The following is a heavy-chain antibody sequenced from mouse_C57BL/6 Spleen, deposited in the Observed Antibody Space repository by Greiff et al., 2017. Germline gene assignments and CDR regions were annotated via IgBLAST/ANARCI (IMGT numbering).Heavy chain of an antibody. V-gene: IGHV1-52*01. J-gene: IGHJ2*01. CDR3: ARGIWYYGSSYAFDY. Sequence: QVQLQQPGAELVRPGSSVQLSCQASGYTFTSYWMHWVKQRPIQGLEWIGNIDPSDSETHYNQKFKDKATLTVDKSSSTAYMPLSSLTSEDSAVYYCARGIWYYGSSYAFDYWRQGTTLTVFS. CDR2: IDPSDSET. CDR1: GYTFTSYW. D-gene: IGHD1-1*01.